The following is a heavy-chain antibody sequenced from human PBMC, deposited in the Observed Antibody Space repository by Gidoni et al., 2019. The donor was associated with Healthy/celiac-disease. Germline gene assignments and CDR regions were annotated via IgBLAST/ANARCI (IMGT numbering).Heavy chain of an antibody. D-gene: IGHD6-13*01. Sequence: EVQLVESGGGLLPPGGSLRLSCAASGFPFSSYDMNWVRQAPGKGLEWVSYISSSGSTIYYADSVKGRFTISRDNAKNSLYLQMNSLRAEDTAVYYCTRSIAAAGWGFDYWGQGTLVTVSS. V-gene: IGHV3-48*03. CDR1: GFPFSSYD. J-gene: IGHJ4*02. CDR2: ISSSGSTI. CDR3: TRSIAAAGWGFDY.